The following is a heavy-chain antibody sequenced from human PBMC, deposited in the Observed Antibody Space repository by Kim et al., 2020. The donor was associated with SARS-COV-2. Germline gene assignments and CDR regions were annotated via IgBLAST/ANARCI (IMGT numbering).Heavy chain of an antibody. CDR1: GYTFTSYY. J-gene: IGHJ6*02. CDR3: AREAWWYYGSGSYYNPDRPNYYGMDV. D-gene: IGHD3-10*01. V-gene: IGHV1-46*01. CDR2: INPSGGST. Sequence: ASVKVSCKASGYTFTSYYMHWVRQAPGQGLEWMGIINPSGGSTSYAQKFQGRVTMTRDTSTSTVYMELSSLRSEDTAVYYCAREAWWYYGSGSYYNPDRPNYYGMDVWGQGTTVTVSS.